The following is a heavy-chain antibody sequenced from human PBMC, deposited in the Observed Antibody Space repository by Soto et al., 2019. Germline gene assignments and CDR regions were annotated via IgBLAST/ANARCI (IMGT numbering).Heavy chain of an antibody. D-gene: IGHD3-10*01. Sequence: SETLSLTCTVSGGSISSYYWSWIRQPPGKGLEWIGYIYYSGSTNYNPSLKSRVTISVDTSKNQFSLKLSSVTAADTAVYYCARDSAYYYGSGSYIDYWGQGTLVTVSS. J-gene: IGHJ4*02. V-gene: IGHV4-59*01. CDR2: IYYSGST. CDR1: GGSISSYY. CDR3: ARDSAYYYGSGSYIDY.